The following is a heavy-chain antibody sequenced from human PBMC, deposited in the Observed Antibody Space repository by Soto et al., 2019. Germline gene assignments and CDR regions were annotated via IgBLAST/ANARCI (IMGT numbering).Heavy chain of an antibody. V-gene: IGHV3-53*01. J-gene: IGHJ6*02. Sequence: EPLRLSCTTSGFPVSITSVSWGRHAPGKGLEWVSVIYSGGSTYYADSVKGRFTISRDNSKNTLYLQMNSLRAEDTAVYYCARDYYDSRYGMDVWGQGNTVTVSS. D-gene: IGHD3-22*01. CDR2: IYSGGST. CDR3: ARDYYDSRYGMDV. CDR1: GFPVSITS.